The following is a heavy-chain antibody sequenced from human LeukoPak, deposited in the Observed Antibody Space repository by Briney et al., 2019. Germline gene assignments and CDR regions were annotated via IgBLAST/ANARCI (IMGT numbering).Heavy chain of an antibody. V-gene: IGHV3-23*01. Sequence: GGSLRLSCEASGFTFSDYAMTWVRQAPGKGLDWVSEITGSGISTYYADSVKGRFTISRDNSKNTLYLQMNSLRAEDTAVYYCAREHFDFDYWGQGTPVTVSS. CDR2: ITGSGIST. CDR1: GFTFSDYA. J-gene: IGHJ4*02. D-gene: IGHD2/OR15-2a*01. CDR3: AREHFDFDY.